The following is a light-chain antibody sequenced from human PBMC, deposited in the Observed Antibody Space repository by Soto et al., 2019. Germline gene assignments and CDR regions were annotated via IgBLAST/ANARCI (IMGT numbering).Light chain of an antibody. Sequence: ETVMTQSPATLSVSPGERATLSCRASQSVRTKVAWYQQTPGQAPRLLIYGASSRATGIPDRFSGSGSGTDFTLTISRLEPEDFALYYCQHYVERSPITFGQGTRLETK. CDR3: QHYVERSPIT. J-gene: IGKJ5*01. CDR2: GAS. CDR1: QSVRTK. V-gene: IGKV3-20*01.